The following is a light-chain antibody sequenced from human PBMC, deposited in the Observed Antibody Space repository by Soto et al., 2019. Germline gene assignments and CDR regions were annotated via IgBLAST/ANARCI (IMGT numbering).Light chain of an antibody. CDR1: SSDVGGYNY. J-gene: IGLJ1*01. CDR2: EVS. CDR3: SSYTSSSPYV. Sequence: QSALTQPASVSGSLGQSITISCTGTSSDVGGYNYVSWYQQHPGKAPKLMIYEVSNRTSGVSNRFSGSKSGNTASLTISGLQAEDEADYYCSSYTSSSPYVFGTGTNVTVL. V-gene: IGLV2-14*01.